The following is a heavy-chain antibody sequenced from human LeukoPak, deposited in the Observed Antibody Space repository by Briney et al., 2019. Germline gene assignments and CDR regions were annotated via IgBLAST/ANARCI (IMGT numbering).Heavy chain of an antibody. CDR2: ISAKNGNT. J-gene: IGHJ4*02. CDR1: GYTFLNYG. D-gene: IGHD3-3*01. Sequence: GASVKVSCKASGYTFLNYGFSWVRQAPRQGLEWMGWISAKNGNTNYAEKFQGRVTVTTDTSASTAYLELSRLRSDDTAVYYCAREVPRNGGSGYYQIFDYWGQGTLVTVSS. V-gene: IGHV1-18*01. CDR3: AREVPRNGGSGYYQIFDY.